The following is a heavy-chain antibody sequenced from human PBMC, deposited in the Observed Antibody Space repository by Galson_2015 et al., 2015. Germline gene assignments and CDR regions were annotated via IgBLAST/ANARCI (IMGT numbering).Heavy chain of an antibody. J-gene: IGHJ6*02. D-gene: IGHD4-11*01. CDR1: GFTFSSYA. CDR3: ARVRRADYSHNYYYGFDV. Sequence: SLRLSCAASGFTFSSYAIHWVRQAPGKGLEWVAVISSDGSNKYYADSVKGRFSISRDNSKNTLYLQMNSLRTEDTAVYYCARVRRADYSHNYYYGFDVWGQGTTVTVSS. V-gene: IGHV3-30-3*01. CDR2: ISSDGSNK.